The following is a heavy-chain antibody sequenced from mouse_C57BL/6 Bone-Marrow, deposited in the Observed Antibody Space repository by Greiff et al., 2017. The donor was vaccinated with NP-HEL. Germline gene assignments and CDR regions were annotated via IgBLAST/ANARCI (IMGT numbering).Heavy chain of an antibody. Sequence: QVQLQQSGPELVKPGASVKLSCKASGYTFTSYDINWVKQRPGQGLEWIGWIYPRDGSTKYNEKFKGKATLTVDTSSSTAYLELHSLTSEDSAVYFCATRGWYGSPRLAYWGQGTLVTVSA. CDR1: GYTFTSYD. V-gene: IGHV1-85*01. CDR2: IYPRDGST. D-gene: IGHD1-1*01. CDR3: ATRGWYGSPRLAY. J-gene: IGHJ3*01.